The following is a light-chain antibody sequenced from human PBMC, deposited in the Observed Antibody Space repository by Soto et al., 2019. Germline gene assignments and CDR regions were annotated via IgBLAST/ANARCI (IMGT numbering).Light chain of an antibody. J-gene: IGKJ5*01. Sequence: DIQMTQSPSTLSASVGDRVTSTCWASQGISSYLAWYQQKPGKAPKLLIYAASTLQSGVPSRFSGSGSGTDFTLSISSLEPEDFAVYYCQQRGNWPLITFGQGIRLEIK. CDR1: QGISSY. CDR3: QQRGNWPLIT. V-gene: IGKV1-9*01. CDR2: AAS.